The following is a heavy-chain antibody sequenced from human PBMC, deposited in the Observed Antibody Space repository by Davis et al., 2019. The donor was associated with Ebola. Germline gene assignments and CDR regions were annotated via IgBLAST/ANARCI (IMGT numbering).Heavy chain of an antibody. CDR1: GYTFTDYD. Sequence: AASVKVSCKASGYTFTDYDIHWVRWATGQGLEWMGWMDPNSGNTGYAQKFQGRVTMTRNTSISTAYMELSSLRSEDTAVYYCARAGGDMVATSVYYYYYGMDVWGQGTTVTVSS. CDR3: ARAGGDMVATSVYYYYYGMDV. V-gene: IGHV1-8*01. J-gene: IGHJ6*02. CDR2: MDPNSGNT. D-gene: IGHD5-12*01.